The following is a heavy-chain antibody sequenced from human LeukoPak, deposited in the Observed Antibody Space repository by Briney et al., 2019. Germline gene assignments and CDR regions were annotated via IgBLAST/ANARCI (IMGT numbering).Heavy chain of an antibody. D-gene: IGHD6-13*01. CDR1: GGSISSGGYY. CDR2: IYYSGST. Sequence: PSETLSLTCTVSGGSISSGGYYWSWIRQHPGKGLEWIGYIYYSGSTYYNPSLESRVTISVDTSKNQFSLKLSSVTAADTAVYYCARDSSSWGGDGAFDIWGQGTMVTVSS. V-gene: IGHV4-31*03. CDR3: ARDSSSWGGDGAFDI. J-gene: IGHJ3*02.